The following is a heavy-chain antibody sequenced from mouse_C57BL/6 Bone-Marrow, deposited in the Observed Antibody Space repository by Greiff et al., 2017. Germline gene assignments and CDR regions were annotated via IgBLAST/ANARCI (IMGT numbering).Heavy chain of an antibody. D-gene: IGHD5-1*01. CDR1: GYAFSSSW. V-gene: IGHV1-82*01. Sequence: QVQLQQSGPELVKPGASVKISCKASGYAFSSSWMNWVKQRPGKGLEWIGRIYPGDGDTNYNGKFKGKATLTADKSSSTAYMQLSSLTSEDSAVYFCARGESTFAYWGQGTLVTVSA. CDR3: ARGESTFAY. CDR2: IYPGDGDT. J-gene: IGHJ3*01.